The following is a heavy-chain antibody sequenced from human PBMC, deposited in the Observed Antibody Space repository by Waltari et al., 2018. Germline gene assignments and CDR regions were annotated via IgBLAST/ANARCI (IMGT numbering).Heavy chain of an antibody. J-gene: IGHJ4*02. CDR3: AKLGFYFYDSSGYSLFDY. CDR2: MSYDGNEK. CDR1: GFTLGSFG. Sequence: QVQLVESGGGVVQPGGSLRLSCAASGFTLGSFGMRWVGQAPGKGLEWVAVMSYDGNEKYYADSVKGRFTISRDKARNTLYLQMNSLRPEDTAVYSCAKLGFYFYDSSGYSLFDYWGQGTLVTVSS. D-gene: IGHD3-22*01. V-gene: IGHV3-30*18.